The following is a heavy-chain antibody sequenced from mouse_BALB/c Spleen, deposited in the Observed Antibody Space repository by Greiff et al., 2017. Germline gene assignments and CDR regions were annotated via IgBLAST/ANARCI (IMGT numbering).Heavy chain of an antibody. CDR1: GYTFTSYW. CDR2: IYPSDSYT. V-gene: IGHV1-69*02. Sequence: VQLQQSGAELVRPGASVKLSCKASGYTFTSYWINWVKQRPGQGLEWIGNIYPSDSYTNYNQKFKDKATLTVDKSSSTAYMQLSSPTSEDSAVYYCTRPTGTRNWYFDVWGAGTTVTVSS. D-gene: IGHD4-1*02. CDR3: TRPTGTRNWYFDV. J-gene: IGHJ1*01.